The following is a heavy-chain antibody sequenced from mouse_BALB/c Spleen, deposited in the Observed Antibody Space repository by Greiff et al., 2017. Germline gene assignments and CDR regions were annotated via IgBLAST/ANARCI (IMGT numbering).Heavy chain of an antibody. CDR3: ARDYYGSSTYAMDY. CDR2: IYPGNVNT. J-gene: IGHJ4*01. CDR1: GYTFTSYY. Sequence: QVQLKESGPELVKPGASVRISCKASGYTFTSYYIHWVKQRPGQGLEWIGWIYPGNVNTKYNEKFKGKATLTADKSSSTAYMQLSSLTSEDSAVYFCARDYYGSSTYAMDYWGQGTSVTVSS. D-gene: IGHD1-1*01. V-gene: IGHV1S56*01.